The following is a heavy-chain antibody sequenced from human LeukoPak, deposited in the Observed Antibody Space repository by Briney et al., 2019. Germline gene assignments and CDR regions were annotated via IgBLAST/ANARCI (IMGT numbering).Heavy chain of an antibody. J-gene: IGHJ6*02. V-gene: IGHV4-59*08. CDR2: IYYSGST. D-gene: IGHD6-13*01. CDR1: GGSISSYY. Sequence: SETLSLTCTVSGGSISSYYWSWIRQPPGKGLGWIGYIYYSGSTNYNPSLKSRVTISVDTSKNQFSLKLSSVTAADTAVYYCARLRVAAAGTHYYYGMDVRGQGTTVTVSS. CDR3: ARLRVAAAGTHYYYGMDV.